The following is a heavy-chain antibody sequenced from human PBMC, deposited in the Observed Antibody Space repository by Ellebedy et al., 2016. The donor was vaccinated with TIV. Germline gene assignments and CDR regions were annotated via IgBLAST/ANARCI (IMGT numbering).Heavy chain of an antibody. CDR3: GTPMVGDFSYYYMDV. D-gene: IGHD5-18*01. CDR1: GYTFTSYD. J-gene: IGHJ6*03. Sequence: ASVKVSXXPSGYTFTSYDIHWVRQAPGQGLEWMGWVNPNSGYTGYAQMFQGRVTMTRNTSINTAYMELRSLRSDDTAVYYCGTPMVGDFSYYYMDVWGKGTTVTVSS. V-gene: IGHV1-8*01. CDR2: VNPNSGYT.